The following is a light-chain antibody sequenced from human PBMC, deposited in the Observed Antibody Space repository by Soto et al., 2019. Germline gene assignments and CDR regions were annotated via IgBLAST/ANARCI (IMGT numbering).Light chain of an antibody. V-gene: IGKV1-27*01. J-gene: IGKJ1*01. CDR3: QKYNSAPPWT. CDR1: QGISNY. Sequence: DIQMTQSPSTLSGSVGDRVTITCRASQGISNYLAWYQQKPGKVPKLLIYAASTLQSGVPSRFSGSGSGTDFTLTISSLQPEDVATYYCQKYNSAPPWTFGQGTKVDIK. CDR2: AAS.